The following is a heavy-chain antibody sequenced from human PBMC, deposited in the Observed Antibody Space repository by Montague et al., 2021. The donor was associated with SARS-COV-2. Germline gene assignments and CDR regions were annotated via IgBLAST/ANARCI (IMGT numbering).Heavy chain of an antibody. J-gene: IGHJ4*02. Sequence: SLRLSCAASGFTFSYYHMTWVRQAPGKGLQWVSYISRGSTTIYYAESVKGRFTISRDNDKNTLYLQMNSLSDEDTAKYYCARDSGITGADDYWGQGTLVIVSS. D-gene: IGHD1-14*01. CDR3: ARDSGITGADDY. CDR2: ISRGSTTI. V-gene: IGHV3-48*02. CDR1: GFTFSYYH.